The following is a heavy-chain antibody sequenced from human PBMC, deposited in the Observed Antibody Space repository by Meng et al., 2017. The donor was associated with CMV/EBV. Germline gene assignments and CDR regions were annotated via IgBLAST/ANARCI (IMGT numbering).Heavy chain of an antibody. CDR1: GYSFTSNG. CDR3: ARLISSSTSCYDY. J-gene: IGHJ4*02. CDR2: ISPGDSDT. V-gene: IGHV5-51*01. D-gene: IGHD2-2*01. Sequence: KASGYSFTSNGIGWVRQMPGKGLERMGIISPGDSDTRYSPSFQGQVTISADKSISTAYLQWSSLKASDTAMYYCARLISSSTSCYDYWGQGTLVTVSS.